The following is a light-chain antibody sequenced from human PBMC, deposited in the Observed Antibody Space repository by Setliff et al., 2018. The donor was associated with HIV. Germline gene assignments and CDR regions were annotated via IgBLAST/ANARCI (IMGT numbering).Light chain of an antibody. Sequence: QSALTQPASVSGSPGQSTTISCTGTSSDVGGYNYVSWYQQHPGKAPKLIIYEVSNRPSGLSNRFSGSKSGNTASLTISGLQAEDEADYYCTSYTGSSTYIFGTGTKVTVL. V-gene: IGLV2-14*01. CDR1: SSDVGGYNY. CDR3: TSYTGSSTYI. CDR2: EVS. J-gene: IGLJ1*01.